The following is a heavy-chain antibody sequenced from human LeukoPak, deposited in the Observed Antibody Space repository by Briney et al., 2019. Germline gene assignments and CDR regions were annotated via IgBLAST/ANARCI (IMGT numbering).Heavy chain of an antibody. D-gene: IGHD1-26*01. Sequence: GGSLRLSCAASGFTFSSYGMHWVRQAPGKGLEWVAFIRYDGSNKYYADSVKGRFAISRDNSKNTLYLQMNSLRAEDTAVYYCAKDTIVGATELFDYWGQETLVTVSS. J-gene: IGHJ4*02. CDR2: IRYDGSNK. CDR3: AKDTIVGATELFDY. CDR1: GFTFSSYG. V-gene: IGHV3-30*02.